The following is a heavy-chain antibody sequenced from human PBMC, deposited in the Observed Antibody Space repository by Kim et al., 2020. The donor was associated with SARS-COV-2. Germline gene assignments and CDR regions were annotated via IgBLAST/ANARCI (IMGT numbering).Heavy chain of an antibody. CDR1: GGTFSSYA. D-gene: IGHD2-21*02. Sequence: SVKVSCKASGGTFSSYAISWVRQAPGQGLEWMGGIIPIFGTANYAQKFQGRVTITADKSTSTAYMELSSLRSEDTAVYYCARGRAYCGGDCYSLDYWGQGTLVTVSS. V-gene: IGHV1-69*06. CDR3: ARGRAYCGGDCYSLDY. CDR2: IIPIFGTA. J-gene: IGHJ4*02.